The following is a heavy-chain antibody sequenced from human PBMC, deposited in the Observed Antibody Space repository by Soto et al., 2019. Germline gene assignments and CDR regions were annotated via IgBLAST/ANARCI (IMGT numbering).Heavy chain of an antibody. CDR3: VKDEGIEAMDV. J-gene: IGHJ6*02. V-gene: IGHV3-21*01. D-gene: IGHD3-3*02. Sequence: GGSLRLSCAASGFTFSSYAIHWVRQAPGKGLEWVASITSSGSYVYYADSVKGRFSASRDNAKNSLSLQMDSLRPDDTAIYFCVKDEGIEAMDVWGQGTTVTVSS. CDR2: ITSSGSYV. CDR1: GFTFSSYA.